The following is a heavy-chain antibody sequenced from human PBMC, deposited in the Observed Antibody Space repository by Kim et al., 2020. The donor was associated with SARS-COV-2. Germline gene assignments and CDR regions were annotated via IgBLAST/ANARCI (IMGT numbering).Heavy chain of an antibody. CDR3: ARGEVLLWFGQYPFDY. CDR1: GGSFSGYY. CDR2: INHSGST. Sequence: SETLSLTCAVYGGSFSGYYWSWIRQPPGKGLEWIGEINHSGSTNYNPSLKSRVTISVDTSKNQFSLKLSSVTAADTAVYYCARGEVLLWFGQYPFDYWGQGTLVTVSS. J-gene: IGHJ4*02. V-gene: IGHV4-34*01. D-gene: IGHD3-10*01.